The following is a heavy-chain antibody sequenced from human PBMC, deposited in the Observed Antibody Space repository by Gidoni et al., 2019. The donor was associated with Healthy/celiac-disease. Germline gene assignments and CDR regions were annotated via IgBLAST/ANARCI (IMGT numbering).Heavy chain of an antibody. CDR1: GFTFSGSA. CDR3: TSRGRDYGDYGLDY. J-gene: IGHJ4*02. V-gene: IGHV3-73*01. CDR2: IRSKANSYAT. Sequence: EVQLVESGGGLVQPGGSLKLSCAASGFTFSGSAMHWVSQASGKGLEWVGRIRSKANSYATAYAASVKGRFTISRDDSKNTAYLQMNSLKTEDTAVYYCTSRGRDYGDYGLDYWGQGTLVTVSS. D-gene: IGHD4-17*01.